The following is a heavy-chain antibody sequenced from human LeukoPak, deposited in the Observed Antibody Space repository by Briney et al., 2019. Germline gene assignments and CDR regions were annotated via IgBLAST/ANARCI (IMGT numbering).Heavy chain of an antibody. CDR1: GGSISSYY. CDR3: ARGWWWPKGAFDI. Sequence: PSGTLSLTCTVSGGSISSYYWSWIRQPPGKGLEWIGYIYYSGSTNYNPSLKSRVTISVDTSKNQFSLKLSSVTAADTAVYYCARGWWWPKGAFDIWGQGTMVTVSS. V-gene: IGHV4-59*12. CDR2: IYYSGST. D-gene: IGHD2-21*01. J-gene: IGHJ3*02.